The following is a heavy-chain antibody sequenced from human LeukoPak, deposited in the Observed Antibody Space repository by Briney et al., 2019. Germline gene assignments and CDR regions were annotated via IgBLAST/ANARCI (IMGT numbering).Heavy chain of an antibody. CDR1: GGTFSSYA. CDR2: IIPIFGTA. Sequence: SVKVSCEASGGTFSSYAISWVRQAPGQGLEWMGGIIPIFGTANYAQKFQGRVTITADESTSTAYMELSSLRSEDTAVYYCAREGSSGYSKHYNWFDPWGQGTLVTVSS. D-gene: IGHD3-22*01. J-gene: IGHJ5*02. V-gene: IGHV1-69*13. CDR3: AREGSSGYSKHYNWFDP.